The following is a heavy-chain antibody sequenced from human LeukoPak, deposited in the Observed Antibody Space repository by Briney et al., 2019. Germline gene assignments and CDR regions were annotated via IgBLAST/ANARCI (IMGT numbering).Heavy chain of an antibody. Sequence: SETLSLTCTVSGGSISSGGYYWSWIRQHPGKGLEWIGYIYYSGSTYYNPSLKSRVTISVDTSKNQFSLKLSSVTAAGTAVYYCARVTSSTSCAYFDYWGQGTLVTVSS. CDR3: ARVTSSTSCAYFDY. D-gene: IGHD2-2*01. J-gene: IGHJ4*02. CDR1: GGSISSGGYY. V-gene: IGHV4-31*03. CDR2: IYYSGST.